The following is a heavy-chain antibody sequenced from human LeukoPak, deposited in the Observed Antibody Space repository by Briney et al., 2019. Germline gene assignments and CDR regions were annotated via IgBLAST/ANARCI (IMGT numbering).Heavy chain of an antibody. D-gene: IGHD3-9*01. CDR3: ARGYYDILTRDYYFDY. CDR2: IYYSGST. J-gene: IGHJ4*02. V-gene: IGHV4-39*07. Sequence: KPSETLSLTCTVSGGSISSSSYYWGWLRQPPGKGLEWIGSIYYSGSTYYNPSLKSRVTISVDTSKNQFSLKLSSVTAADTAVYYCARGYYDILTRDYYFDYWGQGTLVTVSS. CDR1: GGSISSSSYY.